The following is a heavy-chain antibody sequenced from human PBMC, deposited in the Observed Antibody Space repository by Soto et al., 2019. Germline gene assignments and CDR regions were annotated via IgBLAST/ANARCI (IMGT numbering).Heavy chain of an antibody. J-gene: IGHJ5*02. CDR3: ARECYDILTGYSGFDP. CDR1: GFTFSSYS. V-gene: IGHV3-48*01. D-gene: IGHD3-9*01. CDR2: ISSSSSTI. Sequence: HPGGSLRLSCAASGFTFSSYSMNWVRQAPGKGLEWVSYISSSSSTIYYADSVKGRFTISRDNAKNSLYLQMNSLRAEDTAVYYCARECYDILTGYSGFDPWGQGTLVTVSS.